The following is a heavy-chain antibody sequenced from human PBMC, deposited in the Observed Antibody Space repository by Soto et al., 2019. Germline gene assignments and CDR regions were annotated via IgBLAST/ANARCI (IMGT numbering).Heavy chain of an antibody. V-gene: IGHV3-33*01. J-gene: IGHJ3*02. CDR1: GFTFSSYG. Sequence: GGSLRLSCAASGFTFSSYGMHWVRQAPGKGLEWVAVIWYDGSNKYYADSVKGRFTISRDNSKNTLYLQMNSLRAEDTAVYYCARDRDSSGYYYAPARSDAFDIWGQGTMVTVSS. CDR2: IWYDGSNK. D-gene: IGHD3-22*01. CDR3: ARDRDSSGYYYAPARSDAFDI.